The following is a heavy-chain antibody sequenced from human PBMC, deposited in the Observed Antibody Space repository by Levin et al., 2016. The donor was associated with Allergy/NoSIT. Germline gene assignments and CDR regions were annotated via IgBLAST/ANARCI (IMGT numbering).Heavy chain of an antibody. CDR3: ARGVKLRYFDWRRGLYGMDV. CDR1: GGSFSGYY. Sequence: SETLSLTCAVYGGSFSGYYWSWIRQPPGKGLEWIGEINHSGSTNYNPSLKSRVTISVDTSKNQFSLKLSSVTAADTAVYYCARGVKLRYFDWRRGLYGMDVWGQGTTVTVSS. CDR2: INHSGST. J-gene: IGHJ6*02. V-gene: IGHV4-34*01. D-gene: IGHD3-9*01.